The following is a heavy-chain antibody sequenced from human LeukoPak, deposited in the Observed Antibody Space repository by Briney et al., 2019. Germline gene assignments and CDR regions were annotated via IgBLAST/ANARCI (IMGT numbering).Heavy chain of an antibody. CDR3: ARSQHIPQDVFDI. CDR2: IKQDGSEK. D-gene: IGHD2-21*01. CDR1: GFTFSNYW. V-gene: IGHV3-7*01. Sequence: GGSLRLSCAASGFTFSNYWMGWVRQAPGRGLEWVGNIKQDGSEKYYVDSVKGRFTISRDNAKNSVYLQMNSLTADDTAMYYCARSQHIPQDVFDIWGQGTMVTVSS. J-gene: IGHJ3*02.